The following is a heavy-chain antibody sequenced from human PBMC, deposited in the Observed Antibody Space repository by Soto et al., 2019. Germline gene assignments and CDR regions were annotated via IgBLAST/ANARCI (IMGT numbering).Heavy chain of an antibody. Sequence: ASVKVSCKASGYTFTGYYMHWVRQAPGQGLEWMGWINPNSGGTNYAQKFQGRVTMTWDTSISTAYMELSRLRSDDTAVYYCARENMSSSSWYSPIFDYWGQGTLVTVSS. CDR1: GYTFTGYY. CDR2: INPNSGGT. J-gene: IGHJ4*02. D-gene: IGHD6-13*01. V-gene: IGHV1-2*02. CDR3: ARENMSSSSWYSPIFDY.